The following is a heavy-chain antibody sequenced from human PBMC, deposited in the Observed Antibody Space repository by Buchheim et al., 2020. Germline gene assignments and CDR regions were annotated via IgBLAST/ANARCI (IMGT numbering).Heavy chain of an antibody. D-gene: IGHD3-3*01. V-gene: IGHV3-23*01. CDR3: AKGVLGWSEDKENYSYSDLDV. CDR2: LSGSGRKT. J-gene: IGHJ6*02. CDR1: GFAFDNYA. Sequence: EMELLESGGGLVRPGGSLRLACAASGFAFDNYAMTWVRQAPGKGLEWVSTLSGSGRKTYYADSVKGRFTISRDNSRNTVYLQMYSLRAEDTAIYYCAKGVLGWSEDKENYSYSDLDVWGHGTT.